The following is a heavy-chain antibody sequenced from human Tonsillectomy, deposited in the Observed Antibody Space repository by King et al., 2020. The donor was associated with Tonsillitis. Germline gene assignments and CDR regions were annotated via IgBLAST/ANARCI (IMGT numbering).Heavy chain of an antibody. Sequence: VQLRESGPGLVKPSQTLSLTCTVSGGSISSGDYYWSWIRQPPGKGLEWIGYIYYSGSTYYNPSLKSRVTISVDTSKNQFSLKLSSVTAADTAVYYCARDGYCSSTSCYTGNAFDIWGQGTMVTVSS. CDR2: IYYSGST. CDR3: ARDGYCSSTSCYTGNAFDI. CDR1: GGSISSGDYY. J-gene: IGHJ3*02. V-gene: IGHV4-30-4*01. D-gene: IGHD2-2*02.